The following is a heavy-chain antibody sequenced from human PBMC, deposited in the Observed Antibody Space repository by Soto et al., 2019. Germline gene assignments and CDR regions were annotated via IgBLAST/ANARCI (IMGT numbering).Heavy chain of an antibody. CDR3: ARRRGQCSDGVCYSGWFDP. D-gene: IGHD2-8*01. Sequence: PGESLKISCTGSGGSLSKQCIGWVRHTPDKGLEWIGFVFIADSDARYSPAFQGQVTMSADRSGTDLQWSTLKASDTGINDGARRRGQCSDGVCYSGWFDPWGQGTRVTVSS. CDR2: VFIADSDA. V-gene: IGHV5-51*01. CDR1: GGSLSKQC. J-gene: IGHJ5*02.